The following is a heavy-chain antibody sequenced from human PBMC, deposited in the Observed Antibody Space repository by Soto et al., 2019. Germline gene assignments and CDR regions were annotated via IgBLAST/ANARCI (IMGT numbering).Heavy chain of an antibody. Sequence: SETLSLTCTVSGGSISSSSYYWGWIRQPPGKGLEWIGGIYYSGSTYYNPSLKSRVTISVDTSKNQFSLKLSSVTAADTAVYYCARRTGYYDFWSGSYYYYMDVWGKGTTVTVSS. V-gene: IGHV4-39*01. CDR1: GGSISSSSYY. CDR3: ARRTGYYDFWSGSYYYYMDV. D-gene: IGHD3-3*01. J-gene: IGHJ6*03. CDR2: IYYSGST.